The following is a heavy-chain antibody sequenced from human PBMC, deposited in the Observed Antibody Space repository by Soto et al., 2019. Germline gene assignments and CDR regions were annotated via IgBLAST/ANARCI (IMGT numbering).Heavy chain of an antibody. V-gene: IGHV3-74*01. J-gene: IGHJ5*02. CDR3: SSDTFGLRDT. Sequence: PGGSLRLSCAVSGFTFSAYWMHWVRQTPGKGLVWVSRINPDGNKTNYADSVEGRFTISRDNAKSTLYLQMNSLSAEDTAIYFCSSDTFGLRDTWGKGTLVTVSS. CDR2: INPDGNKT. D-gene: IGHD3-3*01. CDR1: GFTFSAYW.